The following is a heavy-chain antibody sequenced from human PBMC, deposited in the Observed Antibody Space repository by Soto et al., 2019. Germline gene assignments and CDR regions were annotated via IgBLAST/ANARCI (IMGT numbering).Heavy chain of an antibody. CDR3: ARDSGIAAALDY. V-gene: IGHV3-66*01. D-gene: IGHD6-13*01. J-gene: IGHJ4*02. CDR2: IYSGGST. CDR1: GFTVSSNY. Sequence: GYLRLSCAASGFTVSSNYMSWVRQAPGKGLEWVSVIYSGGSTYYADSVKGRFTISRDNSKNTLYLQMNSLRAEDTAVYYCARDSGIAAALDYWGQGTLVTVSS.